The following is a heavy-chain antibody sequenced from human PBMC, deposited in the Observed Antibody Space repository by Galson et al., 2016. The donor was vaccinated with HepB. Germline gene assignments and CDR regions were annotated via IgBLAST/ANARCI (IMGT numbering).Heavy chain of an antibody. CDR1: GYTFTRYN. V-gene: IGHV1-46*01. CDR3: ARAAEYYDIRVTFDI. J-gene: IGHJ3*02. D-gene: IGHD3-22*01. CDR2: INPSGGST. Sequence: VKVSCKASGYTFTRYNIHWVRQAPGQGLEWMGIINPSGGSTNYAQKLQGRVSMTRDTSTSTVYMELSSLRSEDTAVYYCARAAEYYDIRVTFDIWGQGTMVTVSS.